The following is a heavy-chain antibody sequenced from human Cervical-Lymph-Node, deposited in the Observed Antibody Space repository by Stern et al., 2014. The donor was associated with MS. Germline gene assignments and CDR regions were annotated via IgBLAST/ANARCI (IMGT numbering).Heavy chain of an antibody. CDR1: GYSFISSW. CDR2: IYPGDSDT. V-gene: IGHV5-51*01. J-gene: IGHJ4*02. CDR3: ATSTGYFLLEYYFDY. D-gene: IGHD6-19*01. Sequence: VQLVQSAAEVKKPGESRKISCQGSGYSFISSWIGWVRQMPGKGLEWMAIIYPGDSDTRYNPSFQGQVTISADRSVNTAYLQWGSLKASDTAMYYCATSTGYFLLEYYFDYWGQGTLVTVSS.